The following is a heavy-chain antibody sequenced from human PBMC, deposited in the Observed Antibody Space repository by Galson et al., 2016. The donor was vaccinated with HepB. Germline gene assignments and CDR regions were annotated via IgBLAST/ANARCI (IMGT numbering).Heavy chain of an antibody. CDR2: IRSKAFGGTA. CDR3: ARDAKPYIHRSAWDYFFDS. V-gene: IGHV3-49*03. Sequence: SLRLSCAGSGFTFGDYVMSWFRQPPGKGLQWLGFIRSKAFGGTAEYAASVKGRVSIFRDDSKSIAYLQVAGLETDDTAVYFCARDAKPYIHRSAWDYFFDSWGQGTLVTVSS. J-gene: IGHJ4*02. CDR1: GFTFGDYV. D-gene: IGHD6-19*01.